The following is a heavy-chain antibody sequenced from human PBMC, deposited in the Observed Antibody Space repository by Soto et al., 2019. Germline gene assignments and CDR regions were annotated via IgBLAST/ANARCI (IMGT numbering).Heavy chain of an antibody. Sequence: PGRSLRLSCAAAGFTFSSYSMGCIRQAPGKRLEWVSYISSSSSTIYYADSVKGRFTISRDNAKNSLYLQMNSLRDEDTAVYYCARDSNTRGIGRSSSGYQPLDYYYYGMDVWGQGTTVTVSS. CDR1: GFTFSSYS. J-gene: IGHJ6*02. V-gene: IGHV3-48*02. CDR3: ARDSNTRGIGRSSSGYQPLDYYYYGMDV. D-gene: IGHD3-22*01. CDR2: ISSSSSTI.